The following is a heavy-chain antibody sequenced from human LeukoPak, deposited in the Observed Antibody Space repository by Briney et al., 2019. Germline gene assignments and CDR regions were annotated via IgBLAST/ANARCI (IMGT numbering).Heavy chain of an antibody. D-gene: IGHD6-6*01. V-gene: IGHV1-46*01. CDR1: GYTFTTYA. CDR3: ARDGGFGSSPHLDY. Sequence: ASVKVSCKALGYTFTTYAISWVRQAPGQGLEWMGIINPSGGSTSYAQKFQGRVTMTRDTSTSTVYMELSSLRSEDTAVYYCARDGGFGSSPHLDYWGQGTLVTVSS. CDR2: INPSGGST. J-gene: IGHJ4*02.